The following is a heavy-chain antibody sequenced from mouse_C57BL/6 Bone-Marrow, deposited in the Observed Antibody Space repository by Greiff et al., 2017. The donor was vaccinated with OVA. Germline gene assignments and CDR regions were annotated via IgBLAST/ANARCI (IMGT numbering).Heavy chain of an antibody. CDR3: AREGDSSGYDYFDY. CDR2: INYDGSST. D-gene: IGHD3-2*02. V-gene: IGHV5-16*01. CDR1: GFTFSDYY. Sequence: EVMLVESEGGLVQPGSSMKLSCTASGFTFSDYYMAWVRQVPETGLEWVANINYDGSSTYYLDSLKSRFIISRDNANNNLYLQMSSLKSEDTAAYYCAREGDSSGYDYFDYWGQGTTLTVSS. J-gene: IGHJ2*01.